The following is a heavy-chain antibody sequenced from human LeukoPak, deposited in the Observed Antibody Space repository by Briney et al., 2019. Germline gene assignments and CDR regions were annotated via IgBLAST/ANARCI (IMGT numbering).Heavy chain of an antibody. J-gene: IGHJ4*02. CDR1: GGSISSYY. D-gene: IGHD3-10*01. Sequence: SETLSLTCTVSGGSISSYYWSWIRQPPGKGLEWIGYIYYSGSTNYNPSLKSRVTISVDTSKNQFSLKLSSVTAADTAVYYCARGLSYYYGSGRFDYWGQGTLVTVSS. V-gene: IGHV4-59*01. CDR2: IYYSGST. CDR3: ARGLSYYYGSGRFDY.